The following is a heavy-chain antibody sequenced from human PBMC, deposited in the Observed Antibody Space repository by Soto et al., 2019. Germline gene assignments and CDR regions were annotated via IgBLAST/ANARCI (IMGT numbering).Heavy chain of an antibody. CDR3: ASIQHWTLDED. V-gene: IGHV3-23*01. J-gene: IGHJ4*01. CDR1: GVTFSTYA. D-gene: IGHD1-1*01. CDR2: ISGSGSDT. Sequence: GGSLRLSCAASGVTFSTYAMAWVRQAPGKGLEWVSTISGSGSDTYYAGSVKGRFTISRDNSKNTLFLLMNSLRADDTAVYYCASIQHWTLDEDWGHGTRVTVAS.